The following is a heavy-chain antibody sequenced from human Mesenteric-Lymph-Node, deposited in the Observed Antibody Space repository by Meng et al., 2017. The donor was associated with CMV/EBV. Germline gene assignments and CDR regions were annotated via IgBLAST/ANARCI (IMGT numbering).Heavy chain of an antibody. V-gene: IGHV3-11*01. CDR2: ITYSGGMM. D-gene: IGHD3-16*01. CDR1: AFTFSDHY. J-gene: IGHJ4*02. Sequence: GGSLRLSCAASAFTFSDHYMTWIRQAPGKGLEWVSYITYSGGMMYYADSVKGRFTISRDNSKNTLYLQMNSLRAEDTAVYYCARGRFTGYFDYWGQGTLVTVSS. CDR3: ARGRFTGYFDY.